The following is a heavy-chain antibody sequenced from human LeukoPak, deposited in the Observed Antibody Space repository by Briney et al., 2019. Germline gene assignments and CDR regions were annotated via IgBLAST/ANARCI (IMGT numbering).Heavy chain of an antibody. CDR2: ISWNSGDI. J-gene: IGHJ4*02. CDR1: GLTFDEFA. CDR3: ARGAYRISWPGIDY. D-gene: IGHD3-16*02. Sequence: QTGGSLRLSCAASGLTFDEFAMHWVRQAPGKGLEWVSGISWNSGDIGYADSVKGRFTISRDHSNNSVSLQMTNLRVEDTAIYYCARGAYRISWPGIDYWGQGTLVTVSS. V-gene: IGHV3-9*01.